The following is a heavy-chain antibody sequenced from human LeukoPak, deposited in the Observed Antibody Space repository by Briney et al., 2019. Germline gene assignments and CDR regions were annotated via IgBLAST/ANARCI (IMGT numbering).Heavy chain of an antibody. J-gene: IGHJ4*02. CDR3: ARDPSGYWFDY. CDR1: GGSISSGDYY. CDR2: IYYSGST. D-gene: IGHD2-2*03. Sequence: SETLSLTCTVSGGSISSGDYYWRWIRQPPGKGLERIGYIYYSGSTYYNPSLKSRVTISVDTSKNQFSLKLSSVTAADTAVYYRARDPSGYWFDYWGQGTLVTVSS. V-gene: IGHV4-30-4*08.